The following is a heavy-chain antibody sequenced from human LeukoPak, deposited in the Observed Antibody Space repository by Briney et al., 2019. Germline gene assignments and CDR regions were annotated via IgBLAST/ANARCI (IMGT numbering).Heavy chain of an antibody. CDR2: IKSKTDDGTT. V-gene: IGHV3-15*01. J-gene: IGHJ4*02. Sequence: GGSLRLSCAASGFTFSDAWMSWVRQAPGKGLEWVGRIKSKTDDGTTDYAAPVQGRFTISRDDSTDTLYLQMNSLKTEDTAVYYCTRSYDILTGYYTYLARNWGQGTLVTVSS. CDR1: GFTFSDAW. D-gene: IGHD3-9*01. CDR3: TRSYDILTGYYTYLARN.